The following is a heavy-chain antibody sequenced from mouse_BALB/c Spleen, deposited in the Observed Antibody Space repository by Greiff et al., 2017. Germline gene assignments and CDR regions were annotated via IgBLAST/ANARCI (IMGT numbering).Heavy chain of an antibody. CDR1: GYTFTSYW. CDR3: ARGVRGAMDY. V-gene: IGHV1S81*02. J-gene: IGHJ4*01. Sequence: QVQLKQPGAELVKPGASVKLSCKASGYTFTSYWMHWVKQRPGQGLEWIGEINPSNGRTNYNEKFKSKATLTVDKSSSTAYMQLSSLTSEDSAVYYCARGVRGAMDYWGQGTSVTVSS. CDR2: INPSNGRT. D-gene: IGHD2-14*01.